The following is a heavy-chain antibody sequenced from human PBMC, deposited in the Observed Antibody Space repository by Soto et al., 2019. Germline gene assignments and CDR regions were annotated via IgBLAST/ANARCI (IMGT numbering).Heavy chain of an antibody. V-gene: IGHV3-30*18. J-gene: IGHJ4*02. CDR3: AKVGYSYGYDY. Sequence: PGGSLRRSWGASWCTFSSYGMHLVRQAPGKGLEWVAVISYDGSNKYYADSVKGRFTISRDNSKNTLYLQMNSLRAEDTAVYYCAKVGYSYGYDYWGQGTLVTVSS. CDR1: WCTFSSYG. CDR2: ISYDGSNK. D-gene: IGHD5-18*01.